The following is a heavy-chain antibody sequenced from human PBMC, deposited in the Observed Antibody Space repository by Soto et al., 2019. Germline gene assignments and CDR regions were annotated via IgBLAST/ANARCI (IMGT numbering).Heavy chain of an antibody. V-gene: IGHV4-61*01. CDR2: IYYSGST. J-gene: IGHJ4*02. Sequence: SETLSLTCTVSGGSVSSGSYYWSWIRQPPGKGLEWIGYIYYSGSTNYNPSLKSRVTISVDTSKNQFSLKLSSVTAAVTAVYYCAAFHDYGGNWDYWGQGTLVTVSS. CDR3: AAFHDYGGNWDY. CDR1: GGSVSSGSYY. D-gene: IGHD4-17*01.